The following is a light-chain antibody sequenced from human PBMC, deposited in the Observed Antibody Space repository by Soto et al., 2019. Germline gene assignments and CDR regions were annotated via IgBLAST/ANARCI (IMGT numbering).Light chain of an antibody. CDR1: QSVNSN. CDR2: GTS. J-gene: IGKJ2*01. CDR3: QQYNNWPPYT. Sequence: EIVLTQSAFIVSWSPGERATLSWGASQSVNSNLAWYQQKAGQAPRLLIYGTSTRATGIPARFSGSGSDTDFTLTISSLQSEDFAVYYCQQYNNWPPYTFGQGTKVDIK. V-gene: IGKV3-15*01.